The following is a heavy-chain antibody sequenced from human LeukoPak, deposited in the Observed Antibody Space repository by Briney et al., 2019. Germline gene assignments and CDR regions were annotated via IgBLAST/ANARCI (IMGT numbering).Heavy chain of an antibody. CDR1: GEPFSGYY. J-gene: IGHJ6*02. D-gene: IGHD1-26*01. V-gene: IGHV4-34*01. CDR3: ARPGQLGSLYYGLDV. CDR2: INRHGNT. Sequence: PSETLPLTCAVSGEPFSGYYWGWIRQPPGKGLELIGEINRHGNTDYNPSLKSRVSMSIDTSKNQFSLKLISVTAADTAVYYCARPGQLGSLYYGLDVWGQGTTVTVS.